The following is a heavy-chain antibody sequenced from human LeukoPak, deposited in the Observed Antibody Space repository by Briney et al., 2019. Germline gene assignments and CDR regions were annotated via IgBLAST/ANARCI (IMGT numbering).Heavy chain of an antibody. V-gene: IGHV4-59*01. J-gene: IGHJ1*01. CDR2: IYYSGST. D-gene: IGHD6-6*01. CDR1: GDSISSYY. Sequence: SETLSLTCTVSGDSISSYYWSWIRQPPGKGLEWIGYIYYSGSTNYNPSLKSRVTISEDTSKNQFSLKLSSVTAADTAVYYCARGGATRLHFQNWGQGTLVTVSS. CDR3: ARGGATRLHFQN.